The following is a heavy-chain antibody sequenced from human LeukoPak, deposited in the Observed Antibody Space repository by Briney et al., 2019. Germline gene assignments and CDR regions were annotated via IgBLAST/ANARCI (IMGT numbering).Heavy chain of an antibody. CDR3: ARGEYFYDSSTPSGV. Sequence: ASVKVSCKASGYTFTSYDINWVRQATGQGLEWMGWMNPNSGGTNYAQNFQGRVTMTRDTSISTAYMELSRLRSDDTAVYYCARGEYFYDSSTPSGVWGKGTTVTVSS. CDR1: GYTFTSYD. CDR2: MNPNSGGT. V-gene: IGHV1-2*02. J-gene: IGHJ6*04. D-gene: IGHD3-22*01.